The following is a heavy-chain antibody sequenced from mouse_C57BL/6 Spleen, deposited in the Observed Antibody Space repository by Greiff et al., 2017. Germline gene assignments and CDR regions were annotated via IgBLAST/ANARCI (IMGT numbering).Heavy chain of an antibody. V-gene: IGHV1-76*01. CDR2: IYPGSGNT. D-gene: IGHD1-1*01. Sequence: QVQLQQSGAELVRPGASVKLSCKASGYTFTDYYINWVKQRPGQGLEWIARIYPGSGNTNYNEKFKGKATLTAEKSSSTAYMQLSSLTSEDSAVYFCARCYGSSYECYFDYWGQGTTLTVSS. J-gene: IGHJ2*01. CDR1: GYTFTDYY. CDR3: ARCYGSSYECYFDY.